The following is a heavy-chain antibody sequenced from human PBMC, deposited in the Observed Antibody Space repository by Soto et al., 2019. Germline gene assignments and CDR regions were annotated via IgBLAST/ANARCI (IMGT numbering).Heavy chain of an antibody. CDR3: ARVGRASVTTFSYCDY. D-gene: IGHD4-17*01. V-gene: IGHV1-69*02. CDR2: IIPILGIA. J-gene: IGHJ4*02. CDR1: GGTFSSYT. Sequence: QVQLVQSGAEVKKPGSSVKVSCKASGGTFSSYTISWVRQAPGQGLEWMGRIIPILGIANYAQKFQGRVTITVDKATSTAYMELSSLRSEEPAVYYCARVGRASVTTFSYCDYWGQGTLVTVSS.